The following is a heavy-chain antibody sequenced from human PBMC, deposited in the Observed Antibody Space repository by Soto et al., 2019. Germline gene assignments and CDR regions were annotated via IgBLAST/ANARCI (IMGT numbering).Heavy chain of an antibody. Sequence: PSETLSLTCTVSGGSISSGDYYWSWIRQHPGKGLEWIGYIYYSGSTYYNPSLSGRVTMSVDTSKNQFYLKLTSLTAADTAVYYCAKSESLYEYDYGDYVPYFDYWGQGTLVTVSS. CDR3: AKSESLYEYDYGDYVPYFDY. CDR1: GGSISSGDYY. V-gene: IGHV4-31*03. CDR2: IYYSGST. J-gene: IGHJ4*02. D-gene: IGHD4-17*01.